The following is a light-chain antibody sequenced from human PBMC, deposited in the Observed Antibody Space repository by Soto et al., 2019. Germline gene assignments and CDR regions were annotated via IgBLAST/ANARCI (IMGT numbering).Light chain of an antibody. CDR3: QQYGSSGT. J-gene: IGKJ1*01. Sequence: EVVLTQSPGTLSLSPGERATLSCRATQSVTNNYLAWYQQKPGQAPRLIIYGASTRATGIPDRFSGSGSGTDFSLTISRLEPEDFAVYYCQQYGSSGTFGQGTKVDIK. CDR2: GAS. V-gene: IGKV3-20*01. CDR1: QSVTNNY.